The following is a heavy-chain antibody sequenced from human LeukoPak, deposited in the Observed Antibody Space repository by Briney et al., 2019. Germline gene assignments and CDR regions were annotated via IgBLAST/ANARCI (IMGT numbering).Heavy chain of an antibody. D-gene: IGHD3-9*01. Sequence: GGSLTLSCAASGFIFSNYAMYWVRQAPGKGLEWVSAISGRSDNTYYADSVKGRFTLSRDSSKNTLYLQMNRLRADDTAVYYCAKWGNYDVLTGYYVSDFWGQGTLVTVSS. J-gene: IGHJ4*02. V-gene: IGHV3-23*01. CDR3: AKWGNYDVLTGYYVSDF. CDR1: GFIFSNYA. CDR2: ISGRSDNT.